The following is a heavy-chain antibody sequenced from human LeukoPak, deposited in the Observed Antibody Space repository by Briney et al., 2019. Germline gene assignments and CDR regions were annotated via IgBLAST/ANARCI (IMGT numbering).Heavy chain of an antibody. D-gene: IGHD3-22*01. CDR3: ARSMCYYDSSGYYYVKYYGMDV. Sequence: RRASVKVSCKASGYTFTSYDINWVRQATGQGLEGMGWMNPNSGNTGYAQKFQGRVTMTRNTSISTAYMELSSLRSEDTAVYYCARSMCYYDSSGYYYVKYYGMDVWGQGTTVTVSS. J-gene: IGHJ6*02. CDR1: GYTFTSYD. V-gene: IGHV1-8*01. CDR2: MNPNSGNT.